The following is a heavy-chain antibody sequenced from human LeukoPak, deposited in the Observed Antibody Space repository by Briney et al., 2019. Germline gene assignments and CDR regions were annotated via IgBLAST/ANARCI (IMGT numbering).Heavy chain of an antibody. J-gene: IGHJ4*02. V-gene: IGHV4-59*08. CDR2: IYYSGST. CDR1: GGSISSYY. D-gene: IGHD2-2*02. CDR3: ARGDCSSTSCYRFDY. Sequence: SETLSLTCTVSGGSISSYYWSWIRQPPGKGLEWIGYIYYSGSTYYNPSLKSRVTISVDTSKNQFSLKLSSVTAADTAVYYCARGDCSSTSCYRFDYWGQGTLVTVSS.